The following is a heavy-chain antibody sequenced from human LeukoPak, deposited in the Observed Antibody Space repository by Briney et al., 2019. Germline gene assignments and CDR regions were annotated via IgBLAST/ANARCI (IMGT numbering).Heavy chain of an antibody. D-gene: IGHD2-2*01. V-gene: IGHV3-23*01. CDR1: GFTFSSYA. CDR3: AHPDRYCSSTGCPWDAFDI. CDR2: ISGSGGST. J-gene: IGHJ3*02. Sequence: GGSLRPSCAASGFTFSSYAMSWVRQAPGKGLEWVSAISGSGGSTYYADSVKGRFTISRDNSKNTLYLQMNSLRAEDTAVYYCAHPDRYCSSTGCPWDAFDIWGQGTMVTVSS.